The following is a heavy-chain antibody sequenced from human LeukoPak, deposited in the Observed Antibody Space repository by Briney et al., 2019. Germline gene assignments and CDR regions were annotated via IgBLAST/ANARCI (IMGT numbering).Heavy chain of an antibody. J-gene: IGHJ3*02. CDR3: ATGPYYYDSSGPGAFDI. D-gene: IGHD3-22*01. CDR1: GYTLTELS. CDR2: FDPEDGET. Sequence: ASVKVSCKVSGYTLTELSMHWVRQAPGKGLEWMGGFDPEDGETIYAQKFQGRVTMTEDTSTDTAYMELSSLRSEDTAVYYCATGPYYYDSSGPGAFDIWGQGTTVTVSS. V-gene: IGHV1-24*01.